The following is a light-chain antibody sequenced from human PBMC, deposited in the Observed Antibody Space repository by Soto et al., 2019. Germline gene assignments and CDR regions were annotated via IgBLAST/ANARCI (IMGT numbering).Light chain of an antibody. Sequence: DIQMTQSPSSLSASVGDRVTITCRASQSISSYLNWYQQKPGKVPKLLIYAASSLQSGVPSRFSGSGSGTDFTLTISCLQSEDFATYYCQQYYSYPITFGQGTRLEI. J-gene: IGKJ5*01. CDR1: QSISSY. CDR2: AAS. V-gene: IGKV1-39*01. CDR3: QQYYSYPIT.